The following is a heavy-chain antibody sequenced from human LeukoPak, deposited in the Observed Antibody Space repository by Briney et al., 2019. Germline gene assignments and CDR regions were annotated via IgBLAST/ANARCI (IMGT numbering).Heavy chain of an antibody. D-gene: IGHD3-3*01. Sequence: ASVKVSCKASGYTFTGYYMHWVRQAPGQGLEWMGWINPNSGGTNYAQKFQGRVTMTRDTSISTAYMELRSLRSDDTAVYYCARSPKDFWSGYYAGGAFDIWGRGTMVTVSS. J-gene: IGHJ3*02. CDR3: ARSPKDFWSGYYAGGAFDI. V-gene: IGHV1-2*02. CDR2: INPNSGGT. CDR1: GYTFTGYY.